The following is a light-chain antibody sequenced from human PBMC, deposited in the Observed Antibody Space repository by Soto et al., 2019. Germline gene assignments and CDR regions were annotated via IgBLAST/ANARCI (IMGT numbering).Light chain of an antibody. Sequence: EIVMTQSPASLSVSPGERATLSCRASQSVKTNLAWYQQKLGQAPRLLIYGASTRATGLPARFSGSGSGTEFTLTISSLQSEDFAVYYCQQYNAWPLSFGGGTKVQIK. V-gene: IGKV3-15*01. CDR1: QSVKTN. CDR3: QQYNAWPLS. J-gene: IGKJ4*01. CDR2: GAS.